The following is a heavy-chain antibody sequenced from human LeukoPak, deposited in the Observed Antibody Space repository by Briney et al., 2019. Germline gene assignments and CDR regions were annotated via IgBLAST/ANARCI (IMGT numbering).Heavy chain of an antibody. V-gene: IGHV4-59*01. CDR3: ARVGYYYGSGSYPRLGYFDY. J-gene: IGHJ4*02. Sequence: SETLSLTCAVYGGSFSGYYWSWIRQPPGKGLEWIGYIYYSGSTNYNPSLKSRVTISVDTSKNQFSLKLSSVTAADTAVYYCARVGYYYGSGSYPRLGYFDYWGQGTLVTVSS. CDR1: GGSFSGYY. CDR2: IYYSGST. D-gene: IGHD3-10*01.